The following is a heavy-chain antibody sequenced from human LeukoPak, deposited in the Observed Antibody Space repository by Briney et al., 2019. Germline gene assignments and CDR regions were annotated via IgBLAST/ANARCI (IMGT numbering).Heavy chain of an antibody. D-gene: IGHD3-10*01. CDR3: AKDETRYYGSGSYYDY. CDR1: GFTFDDYA. Sequence: GRSLRLFCAASGFTFDDYAMHWVRQAPGKGLEWVSGISWNSGSIGYADSVKGRFTISRDKAKNSLYLQMNSLRAEDTALYYCAKDETRYYGSGSYYDYWGQGTLVTVSS. V-gene: IGHV3-9*01. J-gene: IGHJ4*02. CDR2: ISWNSGSI.